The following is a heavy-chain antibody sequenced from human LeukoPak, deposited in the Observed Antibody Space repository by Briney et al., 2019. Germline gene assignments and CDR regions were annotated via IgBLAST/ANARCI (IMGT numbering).Heavy chain of an antibody. V-gene: IGHV3-30*18. CDR2: ISYDGSNK. Sequence: GGSLRLSCAASGFTFSSYGMHWVRQAPGKGLEWVAVISYDGSNKYYADSVKGRFTISRDNSKNTLYLQMNSLRAEDTAVYYCAKDRIAAAGLRYYYYGMDVWGQGTTVTVSS. CDR1: GFTFSSYG. J-gene: IGHJ6*02. CDR3: AKDRIAAAGLRYYYYGMDV. D-gene: IGHD6-13*01.